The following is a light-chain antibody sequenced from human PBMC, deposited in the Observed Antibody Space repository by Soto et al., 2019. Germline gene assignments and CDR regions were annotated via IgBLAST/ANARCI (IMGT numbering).Light chain of an antibody. Sequence: QSVLTQPPSASGSPGQSVTISCTGTSTDIGGYNFVSWYQQHPGKAPKLIISEVNKRPSGVPDRFSGSKSANTASLTVSGLQAEDEADYYCSSYAGRNTWVFGVGTQLTVL. CDR1: STDIGGYNF. CDR3: SSYAGRNTWV. CDR2: EVN. V-gene: IGLV2-8*01. J-gene: IGLJ3*02.